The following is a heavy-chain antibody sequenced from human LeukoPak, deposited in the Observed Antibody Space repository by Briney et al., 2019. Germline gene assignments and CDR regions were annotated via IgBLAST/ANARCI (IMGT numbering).Heavy chain of an antibody. CDR3: AACYDFWSGYYGFGRNYFDY. V-gene: IGHV1-58*01. J-gene: IGHJ4*02. CDR1: GFTFTSSA. CDR2: IVVGSGNT. D-gene: IGHD3-3*01. Sequence: ASVKVSCKASGFTFTSSAVQWVRQASGQRLEWIGWIVVGSGNTNYAQKFQERVTITRDMSTSTAYMELSSLRSEDTAVYYCAACYDFWSGYYGFGRNYFDYWGQGTLVTVSS.